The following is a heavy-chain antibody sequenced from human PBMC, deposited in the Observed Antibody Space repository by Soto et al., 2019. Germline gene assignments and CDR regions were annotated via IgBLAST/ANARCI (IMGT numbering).Heavy chain of an antibody. V-gene: IGHV1-69*06. J-gene: IGHJ6*02. CDR3: RVSYYYFGMDV. CDR2: IIPIFGTA. Sequence: EASVKVSCKASGGTFSSYAISWVRQAPGQGLEWMGGIIPIFGTANYAQKFQGRVTITADKSTSTAYMELSSLRSEDTAVYYCRVSYYYFGMDVWGQGTTVTVSS. CDR1: GGTFSSYA.